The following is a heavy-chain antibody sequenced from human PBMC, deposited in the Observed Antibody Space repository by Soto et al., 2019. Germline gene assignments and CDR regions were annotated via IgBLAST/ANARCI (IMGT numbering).Heavy chain of an antibody. CDR1: GYSISSGYY. Sequence: SETLSLTCAVSGYSISSGYYWGWIRQPPGKGLEWIGSIYHSGSTYYNPSLKSRVTISVDTSKNQFSLKLSSVTAAETAVYYCARLVGATQSGWFDPWGQGTLVTVSS. CDR2: IYHSGST. CDR3: ARLVGATQSGWFDP. J-gene: IGHJ5*02. V-gene: IGHV4-38-2*01. D-gene: IGHD1-26*01.